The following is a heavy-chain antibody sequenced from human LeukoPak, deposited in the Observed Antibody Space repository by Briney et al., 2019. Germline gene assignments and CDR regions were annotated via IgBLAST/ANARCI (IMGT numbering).Heavy chain of an antibody. J-gene: IGHJ4*02. D-gene: IGHD3-22*01. CDR1: GGSFSGYY. CDR2: INHSGST. V-gene: IGHV4-34*01. CDR3: ARLRSGYYAPYFDY. Sequence: SETLSLTCAVYGGSFSGYYWSWIRQPPGKGLEWIGEINHSGSTNYNPSLKSRVTISVDTSKSQFSLKLSSVAAADTAVYYCARLRSGYYAPYFDYWGQGTLVTVSS.